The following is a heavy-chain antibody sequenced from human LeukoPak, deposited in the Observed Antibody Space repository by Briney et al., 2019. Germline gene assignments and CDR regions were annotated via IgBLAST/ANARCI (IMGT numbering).Heavy chain of an antibody. CDR3: AKAGNYGSGSYVWFDP. V-gene: IGHV3-13*01. CDR1: GFTFRNYD. D-gene: IGHD3-10*01. Sequence: GGSLGLSCAASGFTFRNYDMHWVRQATGKGLEWVSGIGTVGDTYYPDSVKGRFTISRDNAKNSLHLQMHSLRAGDTAVYYCAKAGNYGSGSYVWFDPWGQGTRVTVSS. CDR2: IGTVGDT. J-gene: IGHJ5*02.